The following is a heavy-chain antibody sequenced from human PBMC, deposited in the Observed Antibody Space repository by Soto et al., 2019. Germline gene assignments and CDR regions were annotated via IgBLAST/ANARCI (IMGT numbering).Heavy chain of an antibody. D-gene: IGHD3-10*01. Sequence: HVQLVQSGAEVKKPGASVKVSCKASGYTFTDYYMHWVRQAPGQRLEWMGWINPNSGTTNYAQKFQGWVTMTRDTSITKVYMEVSRLRSDDTAVYYCARVPRGVYYGMDVWGQGPTVTVSS. J-gene: IGHJ6*02. CDR3: ARVPRGVYYGMDV. V-gene: IGHV1-2*04. CDR2: INPNSGTT. CDR1: GYTFTDYY.